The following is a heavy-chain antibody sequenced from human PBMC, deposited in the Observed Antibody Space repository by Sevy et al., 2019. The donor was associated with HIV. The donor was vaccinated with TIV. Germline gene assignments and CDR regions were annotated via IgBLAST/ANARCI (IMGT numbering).Heavy chain of an antibody. J-gene: IGHJ4*02. CDR3: TRDNFWSGYYKGFDY. D-gene: IGHD3-3*01. CDR2: ISTSSSAI. Sequence: GGSLRLSCAASGFTFSDYFMSWIRQAPGKGLEWVSYISTSSSAIEYADSVKGRFTISRDNAKSSLYLQMNSLRAEDTAVDYCTRDNFWSGYYKGFDYWGQGILVTVSS. CDR1: GFTFSDYF. V-gene: IGHV3-11*04.